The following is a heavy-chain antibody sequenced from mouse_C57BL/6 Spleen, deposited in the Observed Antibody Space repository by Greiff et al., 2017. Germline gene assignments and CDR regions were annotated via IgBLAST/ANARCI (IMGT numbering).Heavy chain of an antibody. CDR3: ARDDGYYEGYFDV. CDR2: IYPGSGST. CDR1: GYTFTSYW. V-gene: IGHV1-55*01. Sequence: QVQLQQPGAELVKPGASVKMSCKASGYTFTSYWITWVKQRPGQGLEWIGDIYPGSGSTNYNEKFKSKATLTVDTSSSTAYMQLSSLTSEDAAVYYCARDDGYYEGYFDVWGTGTTVTVSS. J-gene: IGHJ1*03. D-gene: IGHD2-3*01.